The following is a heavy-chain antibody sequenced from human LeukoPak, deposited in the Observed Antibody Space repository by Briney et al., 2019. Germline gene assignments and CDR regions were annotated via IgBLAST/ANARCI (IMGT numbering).Heavy chain of an antibody. CDR3: ARSLWRRAGIYSSSWYDPQLDY. J-gene: IGHJ4*02. Sequence: ASVKVSCKTSGYDFKDYYIQWIKQAPGKGFEWMGRIDPQYSETAYAEKTRGRVTISADTSTDTVYLEVRSLRSEDTAVYYCARSLWRRAGIYSSSWYDPQLDYWGQGTLVTVSS. V-gene: IGHV1-69-2*01. CDR2: IDPQYSET. CDR1: GYDFKDYY. D-gene: IGHD6-13*01.